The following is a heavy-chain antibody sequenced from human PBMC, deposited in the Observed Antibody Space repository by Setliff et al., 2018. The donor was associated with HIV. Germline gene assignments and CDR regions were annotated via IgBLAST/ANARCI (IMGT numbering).Heavy chain of an antibody. Sequence: PSETLSLTCTVSGDSISSSRNYWGWIRQPPGKGLEWIGNIHSSGSTYYNPSLKSQVIISVDTSNNQFSLKLSSVTAADTAVYYCASGEDSGSYGEPFDSWGQGTLVTVSS. CDR1: GDSISSSRNY. V-gene: IGHV4-39*01. CDR3: ASGEDSGSYGEPFDS. J-gene: IGHJ4*02. D-gene: IGHD1-26*01. CDR2: IHSSGST.